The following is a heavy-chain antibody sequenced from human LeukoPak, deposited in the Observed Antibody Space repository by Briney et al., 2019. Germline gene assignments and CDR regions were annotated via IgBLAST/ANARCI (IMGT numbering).Heavy chain of an antibody. J-gene: IGHJ3*02. Sequence: SETLSLTCTVSGGSISSYYWSWIRQPPGKGLEWIGYIYYSGSTNYNPSLKSRVTISVDTSKNQFSLKLSSVTAADTAVYYCATTLQKQLAPWDAFDIWGQGTMVTVSS. D-gene: IGHD6-6*01. CDR1: GGSISSYY. CDR2: IYYSGST. V-gene: IGHV4-59*12. CDR3: ATTLQKQLAPWDAFDI.